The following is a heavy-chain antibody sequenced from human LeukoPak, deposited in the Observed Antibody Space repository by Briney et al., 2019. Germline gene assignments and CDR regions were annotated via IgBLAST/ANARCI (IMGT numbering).Heavy chain of an antibody. J-gene: IGHJ4*02. CDR3: ANDLTGEVDY. Sequence: GGSLRLSCEASGFTFNNFGMHWVRQAPGKGLVWVSRLNLDGSYTSYADSVKGRFTISRDNAKNTLYLQMNSLRPEDTAVYYCANDLTGEVDYWGQGTLVTVSS. CDR2: LNLDGSYT. CDR1: GFTFNNFG. D-gene: IGHD7-27*01. V-gene: IGHV3-74*01.